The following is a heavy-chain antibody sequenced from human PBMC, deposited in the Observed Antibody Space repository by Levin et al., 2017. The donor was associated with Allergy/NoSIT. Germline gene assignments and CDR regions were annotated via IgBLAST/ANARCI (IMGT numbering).Heavy chain of an antibody. D-gene: IGHD5-18*01. CDR3: ARRVSRHGIVDTATRINWFDP. CDR1: GGSISSSSYY. J-gene: IGHJ5*02. Sequence: SQTLSLTCTVSGGSISSSSYYWGWIRQPPGKGLEWIGSIYYSGSTYYNPSLKSRVTISVDTSKNQFSLKLSSVTAADTAVYYCARRVSRHGIVDTATRINWFDPWGQGTLVTVSS. V-gene: IGHV4-39*01. CDR2: IYYSGST.